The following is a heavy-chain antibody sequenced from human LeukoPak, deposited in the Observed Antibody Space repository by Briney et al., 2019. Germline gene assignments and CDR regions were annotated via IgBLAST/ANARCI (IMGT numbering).Heavy chain of an antibody. D-gene: IGHD6-13*01. V-gene: IGHV4-39*01. CDR2: IYYSGST. CDR3: ARHGDSSSWYVFGQQLNWFDP. CDR1: GDSMFSRY. Sequence: PSETLSLICSVSGDSMFSRYWSWIRQPPGKGLEWIGSIYYSGSTYYNPSLKSRVTISVDTSKNQFSLKLSSVTAADTAVYYCARHGDSSSWYVFGQQLNWFDPWGQGTLVTVSS. J-gene: IGHJ5*02.